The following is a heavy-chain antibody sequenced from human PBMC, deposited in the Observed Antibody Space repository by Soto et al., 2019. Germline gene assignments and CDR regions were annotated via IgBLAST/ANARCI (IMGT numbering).Heavy chain of an antibody. CDR2: INAGNGNT. Sequence: ASVKVSCKASGYTFTSYAMHWVRQAPGQRLEWMGWINAGNGNTKYSQKFQGRVTITRDTSASTAYMELSSLRSEDTAVYYCARDRLTYDYILRRYRSSFDIWGQGTMVTVS. CDR3: ARDRLTYDYILRRYRSSFDI. J-gene: IGHJ3*02. D-gene: IGHD3-16*02. CDR1: GYTFTSYA. V-gene: IGHV1-3*01.